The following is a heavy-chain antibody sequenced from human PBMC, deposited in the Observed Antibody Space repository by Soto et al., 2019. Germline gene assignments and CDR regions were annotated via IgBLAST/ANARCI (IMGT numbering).Heavy chain of an antibody. J-gene: IGHJ6*02. CDR2: IWYDGSNK. Sequence: GGSRRPSCAAYGFTFGTFGMHWVRQGPGKGLEWVAGIWYDGSNKYYADSVKGRFTISRDNSKNTLYLQMNSLRAEDTAVYYCARGNGQIMDVWGQGTTVTVSS. CDR3: ARGNGQIMDV. CDR1: GFTFGTFG. D-gene: IGHD2-8*01. V-gene: IGHV3-33*01.